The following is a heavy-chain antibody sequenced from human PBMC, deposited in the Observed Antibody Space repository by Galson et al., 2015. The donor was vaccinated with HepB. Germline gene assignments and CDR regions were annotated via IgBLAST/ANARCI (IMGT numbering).Heavy chain of an antibody. CDR2: ISGYNGST. J-gene: IGHJ4*02. Sequence: SVKVSCKASGYIFRNFGITWVRQAPGQGLEWMGRISGYNGSTNYAQKFQGRVTMTTDISTSTVHMELRSLRSDDSAVYYCARDMSYGDSSLSHWGQGTLVTVSS. CDR1: GYIFRNFG. V-gene: IGHV1-18*01. CDR3: ARDMSYGDSSLSH. D-gene: IGHD4-17*01.